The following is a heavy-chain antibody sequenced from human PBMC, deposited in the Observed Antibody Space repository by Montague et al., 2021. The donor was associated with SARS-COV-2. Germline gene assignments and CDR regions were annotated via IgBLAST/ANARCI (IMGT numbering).Heavy chain of an antibody. D-gene: IGHD6-13*01. Sequence: CAISGDSVSSNSAAWNWIRPSPSRGLEWLGRTYHRSKWYNDYAVSVKSRITINPDTSKNQFSLQLNSVTPEDTAVYYCARGSSIAAAGDAFDIWGQGTMVTVSS. V-gene: IGHV6-1*01. CDR3: ARGSSIAAAGDAFDI. CDR2: TYHRSKWYN. J-gene: IGHJ3*02. CDR1: GDSVSSNSAA.